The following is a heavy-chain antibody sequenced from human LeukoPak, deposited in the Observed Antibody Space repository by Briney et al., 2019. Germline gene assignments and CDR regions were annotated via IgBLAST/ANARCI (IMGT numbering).Heavy chain of an antibody. D-gene: IGHD4-23*01. CDR3: VRGNDYGGPHY. CDR2: IDRDGNRI. J-gene: IGHJ4*02. V-gene: IGHV3-74*01. CDR1: GFTFSSYW. Sequence: GGSLRLSCAASGFTFSSYWMHWVRQAPGKGLVWVSRIDRDGNRINYADSVKGRFTISRDNGKNTLFLQMNSLRAEDAAVYYCVRGNDYGGPHYWGQGTLVTVSS.